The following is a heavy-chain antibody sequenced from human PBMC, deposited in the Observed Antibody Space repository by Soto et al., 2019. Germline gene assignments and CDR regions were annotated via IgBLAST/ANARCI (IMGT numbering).Heavy chain of an antibody. J-gene: IGHJ4*02. Sequence: QVQLVESGGGVVQPGRSLRLSCTTSGFTFSSSGMHWVRQAPGKGLEWVATISYDGTNRYFADSVKGRFTISRDNSKNTLYLQMNSLRAEDTAVYYCAKDADPSGSYYFDNWGQGTLVXVSS. D-gene: IGHD1-26*01. CDR1: GFTFSSSG. CDR2: ISYDGTNR. CDR3: AKDADPSGSYYFDN. V-gene: IGHV3-30*18.